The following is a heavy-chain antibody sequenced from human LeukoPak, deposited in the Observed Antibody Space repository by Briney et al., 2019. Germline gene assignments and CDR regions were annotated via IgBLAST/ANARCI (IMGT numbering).Heavy chain of an antibody. CDR1: GFTFSTYT. J-gene: IGHJ4*02. V-gene: IGHV3-23*01. D-gene: IGHD6-13*01. CDR2: ISGSGGNT. Sequence: GGSLRLSCAASGFTFSTYTMSWVRQAPGKGLEWVSSISGSGGNTYYADSVKGRFTISRDNAKNSLYLQMNSLRAEDTAVYYCAKAPRGSWYYFDYWGQGTLVTVSS. CDR3: AKAPRGSWYYFDY.